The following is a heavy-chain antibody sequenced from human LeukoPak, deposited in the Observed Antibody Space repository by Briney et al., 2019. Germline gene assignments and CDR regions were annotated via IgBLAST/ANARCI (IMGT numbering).Heavy chain of an antibody. CDR3: ARALGFGYYSSTSCYIPPY. CDR1: GFTFSSYE. V-gene: IGHV3-48*03. D-gene: IGHD2-2*02. CDR2: ISSSGSTI. J-gene: IGHJ4*02. Sequence: PGGSLRLSCAASGFTFSSYEMNWVRQAPGKGLEWVSYISSSGSTIYYADSVKGRFTISRDNAKNSLYLQMNSLRAEDTAVHYCARALGFGYYSSTSCYIPPYWGQGTLVTVSS.